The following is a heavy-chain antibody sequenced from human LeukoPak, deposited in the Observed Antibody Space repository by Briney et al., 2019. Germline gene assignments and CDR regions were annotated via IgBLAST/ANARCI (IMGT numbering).Heavy chain of an antibody. CDR1: GFTFSSYG. CDR3: ARGPPQWLVGGYFDY. Sequence: GGSLSLSCATSGFTFSSYGMLWVRQAPGKGLEWVAIIWYDGSNKYYADSMKGRFTITRDYSKNTLYLQMTSLRAEDTAVYYCARGPPQWLVGGYFDYWGQGTLVTVSS. V-gene: IGHV3-33*01. J-gene: IGHJ4*02. D-gene: IGHD6-19*01. CDR2: IWYDGSNK.